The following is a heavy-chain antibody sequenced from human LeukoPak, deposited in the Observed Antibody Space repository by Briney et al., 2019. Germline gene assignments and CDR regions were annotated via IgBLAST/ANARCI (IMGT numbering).Heavy chain of an antibody. CDR2: IKSDGTYI. V-gene: IGHV3-74*01. Sequence: PGGSLRLSCAASGFXFSNYWIHWVRQAPGKGLVWVSRIKSDGTYITYADSVKGRFTISRDNAKNTLYLQMNSLRAEDTAVYYCARDSSYGYDYWGQGTLVTVSS. D-gene: IGHD5-18*01. CDR1: GFXFSNYW. J-gene: IGHJ4*02. CDR3: ARDSSYGYDY.